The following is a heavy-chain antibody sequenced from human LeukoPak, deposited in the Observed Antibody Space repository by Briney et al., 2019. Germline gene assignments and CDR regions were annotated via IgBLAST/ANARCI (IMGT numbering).Heavy chain of an antibody. D-gene: IGHD3-3*01. CDR1: GYTFTGYY. J-gene: IGHJ5*02. V-gene: IGHV1-18*04. CDR2: ISAYNGNT. Sequence: ASVKVSCKASGYTFTGYYMHWVRQAPGQGLEWMGWISAYNGNTNYAQKLQGRVTMTTDTSTSTAYMELRSLRSDDTAVYYCARGRSEWLLVRNWFDPWGQGTLVTVSS. CDR3: ARGRSEWLLVRNWFDP.